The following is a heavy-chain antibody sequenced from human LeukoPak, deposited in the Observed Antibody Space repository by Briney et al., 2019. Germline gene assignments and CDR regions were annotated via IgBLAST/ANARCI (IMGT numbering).Heavy chain of an antibody. CDR3: TRESGAFSPFGF. D-gene: IGHD1-26*01. Sequence: PSPTLSLTCAVSGGSIITTNWCSSVRQPPGKGLEWIGSVPLSAPTNSNPFLESRFSMSIDKSNNHLSREVTSVTAADTAMYYCTRESGAFSPFGFWGEGTLVTVSS. CDR1: GGSIITTNW. V-gene: IGHV4-4*02. J-gene: IGHJ4*02. CDR2: VPLSAPT.